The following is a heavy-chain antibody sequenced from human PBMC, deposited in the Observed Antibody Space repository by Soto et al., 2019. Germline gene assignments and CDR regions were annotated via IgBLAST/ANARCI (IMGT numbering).Heavy chain of an antibody. CDR3: ARGSDTEVSSFSSSWYENWFDP. V-gene: IGHV1-2*04. D-gene: IGHD6-13*01. Sequence: ASVKVSCKASGYTFTGYYMHWVRQAPGQGLEWMGWINPNSGGTNYAQKFQGWVTMTRDTSISTAYMELSRLRSDDTAVYYCARGSDTEVSSFSSSWYENWFDPWGQGTLVTVSS. CDR2: INPNSGGT. CDR1: GYTFTGYY. J-gene: IGHJ5*02.